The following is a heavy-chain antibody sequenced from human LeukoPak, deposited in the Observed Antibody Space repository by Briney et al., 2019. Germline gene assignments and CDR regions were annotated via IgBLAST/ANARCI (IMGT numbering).Heavy chain of an antibody. CDR3: ARGRAADQVFDY. CDR1: GYTLSNYG. V-gene: IGHV1-18*04. J-gene: IGHJ4*02. CDR2: ITSYSGNT. D-gene: IGHD6-13*01. Sequence: ASVKVSCKASGYTLSNYGISWVRQAPGQGLEWMGSITSYSGNTNYVQKLQGRITMTTDTSTNTAYMELKSLRSDDTAVYYCARGRAADQVFDYWGQGTLVTVSS.